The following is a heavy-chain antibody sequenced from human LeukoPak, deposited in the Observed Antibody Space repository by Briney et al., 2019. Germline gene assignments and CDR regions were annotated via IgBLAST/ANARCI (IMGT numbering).Heavy chain of an antibody. CDR1: GGSFSGYY. CDR3: ARHMSLYNWFDP. D-gene: IGHD2-21*01. Sequence: PSETLSLTCAVYGGSFSGYYWSWIRQPPGKGLEWIGEINHSGSTNYNPSLKSRVTISVDTFKNQFSLKLSSVTAADTAVYYCARHMSLYNWFDPWGQGTLVTVSS. J-gene: IGHJ5*02. V-gene: IGHV4-34*01. CDR2: INHSGST.